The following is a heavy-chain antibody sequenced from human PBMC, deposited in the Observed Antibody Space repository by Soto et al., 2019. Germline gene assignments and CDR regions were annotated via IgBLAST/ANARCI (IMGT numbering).Heavy chain of an antibody. CDR1: GLTLRSYA. CDR2: ISGRSGVP. CDR3: AKGGPFTGGFDP. J-gene: IGHJ5*02. D-gene: IGHD3-16*01. V-gene: IGHV3-23*01. Sequence: EGQLLQSGGDLVQPGGSLRLSCAGSGLTLRSYAMTWIRQTPEKGLEWVSTISGRSGVPSYDDSVNGRFTVSRDNSNNTLYLQMNSLRPDDTAIYYYAKGGPFTGGFDPWGQGTLVTVAS.